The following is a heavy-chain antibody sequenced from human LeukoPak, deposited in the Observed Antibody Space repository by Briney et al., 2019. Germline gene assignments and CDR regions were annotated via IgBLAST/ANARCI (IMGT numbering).Heavy chain of an antibody. Sequence: SETLSLTCAVYGGSFSGYYWSWIRQPPGKGLEWIGEINHSGSTNYNPSLKRRVTISVDTSKNQFSLKLSSVTAADTAVYYCAVSGWYRAFDYWGQGTLVTVSS. CDR2: INHSGST. D-gene: IGHD6-19*01. CDR1: GGSFSGYY. J-gene: IGHJ4*02. CDR3: AVSGWYRAFDY. V-gene: IGHV4-34*01.